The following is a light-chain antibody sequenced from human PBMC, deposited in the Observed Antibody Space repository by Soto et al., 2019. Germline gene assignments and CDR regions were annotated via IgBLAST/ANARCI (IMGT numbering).Light chain of an antibody. V-gene: IGKV3-11*01. CDR2: DAS. Sequence: PGEIAPLSCRASQSISNFLAWYQQKPGQAPRLLIYDASKRATDIPDRFIGSGSGTDFTLTISSLEPEDFAVYYCHQRSNWPPFTFGGGTKVDIK. J-gene: IGKJ4*01. CDR3: HQRSNWPPFT. CDR1: QSISNF.